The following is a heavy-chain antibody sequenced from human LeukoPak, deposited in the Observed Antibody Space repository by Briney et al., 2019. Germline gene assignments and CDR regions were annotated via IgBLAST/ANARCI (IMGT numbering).Heavy chain of an antibody. J-gene: IGHJ5*02. CDR1: GGSFSGYY. CDR2: INNSGST. CDR3: ARGRAFFA. V-gene: IGHV4-34*01. Sequence: KPSETLSLTCAVYGGSFSGYYWNWIRQPPGKGLEWIGEINNSGSTNYNPSLKSRVTISRDTSKNQFSLKLSSVTAADTAVYYCARGRAFFAWGEGTLVT. D-gene: IGHD3-3*02.